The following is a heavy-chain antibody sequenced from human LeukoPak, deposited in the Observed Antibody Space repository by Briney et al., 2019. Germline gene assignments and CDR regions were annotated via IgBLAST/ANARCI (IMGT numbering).Heavy chain of an antibody. Sequence: RGTLRLSCAASGFTFSSYGMSWVRQAPGKGLEWVSAISGSGGSTYYADSVKGRFTISRDNSKNTLYLQMNSLRAEDTAVYYCAKVGDSSGPNHHAFDIWGQGTMVTVSS. D-gene: IGHD3-22*01. J-gene: IGHJ3*02. V-gene: IGHV3-23*01. CDR1: GFTFSSYG. CDR3: AKVGDSSGPNHHAFDI. CDR2: ISGSGGST.